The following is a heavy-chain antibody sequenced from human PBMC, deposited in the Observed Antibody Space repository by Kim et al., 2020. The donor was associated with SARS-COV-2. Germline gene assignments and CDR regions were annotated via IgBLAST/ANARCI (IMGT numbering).Heavy chain of an antibody. J-gene: IGHJ6*02. Sequence: SETLSLTCAVYGGSFSGYYWSWIRQPPGKGLEWIGEINHSGSTNYNPSLKSRVTISVDTSKNQFSLKLSSVTAADTAVYYCARTSSSWYLGYYYGMDVWGQGTTVTVSS. CDR3: ARTSSSWYLGYYYGMDV. CDR1: GGSFSGYY. D-gene: IGHD6-13*01. CDR2: INHSGST. V-gene: IGHV4-34*01.